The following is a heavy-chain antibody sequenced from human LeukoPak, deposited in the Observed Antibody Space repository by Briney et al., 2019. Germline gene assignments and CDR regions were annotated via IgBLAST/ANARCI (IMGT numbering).Heavy chain of an antibody. D-gene: IGHD6-19*01. CDR3: AGRRDSSGYHYYYMDV. Sequence: GGSLRLSCAASGFTFSSYWMSWVRQAPGKGLEWVANIKQDGSEKYYVDSVKGRFTISRDNAKNSLYLQMNSLRAEDTAVYYCAGRRDSSGYHYYYMDVWGKGTTVIVSS. CDR1: GFTFSSYW. J-gene: IGHJ6*03. CDR2: IKQDGSEK. V-gene: IGHV3-7*01.